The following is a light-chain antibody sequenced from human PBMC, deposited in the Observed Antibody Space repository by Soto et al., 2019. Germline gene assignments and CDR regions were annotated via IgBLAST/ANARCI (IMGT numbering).Light chain of an antibody. CDR2: EVT. Sequence: QFALTQPPSASGSPGQSVTISCTGTSSDVGGYNYVSWYQQYPGRAPKLVIYEVTKRPSGVPDRFSGSKSGNTASLTVSGLQAEDEADYYCSSYAASNNFYFVFGGGTKLTVL. CDR3: SSYAASNNFYFV. V-gene: IGLV2-8*01. CDR1: SSDVGGYNY. J-gene: IGLJ3*02.